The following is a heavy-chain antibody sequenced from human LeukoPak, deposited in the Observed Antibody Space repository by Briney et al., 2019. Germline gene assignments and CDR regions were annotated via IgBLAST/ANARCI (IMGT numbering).Heavy chain of an antibody. D-gene: IGHD6-19*01. CDR2: ISAYNGNT. CDR1: GYTFTSYG. Sequence: ASVKVSCKASGYTFTSYGISWVRQAPGQGLEWMGWISAYNGNTNYAQKLQGRVTMTTDTSTSTAYMELRSLRSDDTAVYYCARDLEVLRLWLPTSFDYWGQGTLVTVSS. J-gene: IGHJ4*02. V-gene: IGHV1-18*01. CDR3: ARDLEVLRLWLPTSFDY.